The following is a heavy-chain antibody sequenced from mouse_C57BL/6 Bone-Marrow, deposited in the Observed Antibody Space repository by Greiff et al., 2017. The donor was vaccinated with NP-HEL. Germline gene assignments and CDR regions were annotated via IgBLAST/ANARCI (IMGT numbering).Heavy chain of an antibody. Sequence: EVQRVESGGGLVQPGGSLKLSCAASGFTFSDYYMYWVRQTPEKRLEWVAYISNGGGSTYYPDTVKGRFTISRDNAKNTLYLQMSRLKSEDTAMYYCARIPRGYYDYDGDAMDYWGQGTSVTVSS. D-gene: IGHD2-4*01. CDR2: ISNGGGST. J-gene: IGHJ4*01. CDR1: GFTFSDYY. V-gene: IGHV5-12*01. CDR3: ARIPRGYYDYDGDAMDY.